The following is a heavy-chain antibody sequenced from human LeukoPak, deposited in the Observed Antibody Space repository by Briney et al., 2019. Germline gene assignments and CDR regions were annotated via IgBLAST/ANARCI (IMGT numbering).Heavy chain of an antibody. CDR1: GFTFSSYS. CDR3: ARIPLGSSSGSYRPMGPFDY. CDR2: ISSSSSYI. V-gene: IGHV3-21*01. D-gene: IGHD1-26*01. Sequence: PGGSLRLSCAASGFTFSSYSMNWVRQAPGKGLEWVSSISSSSSYIYYADSVKGRFTTSRDNAKNSLYLQMNSLRAEDTAVYYCARIPLGSSSGSYRPMGPFDYWGQGTLVTVSS. J-gene: IGHJ4*02.